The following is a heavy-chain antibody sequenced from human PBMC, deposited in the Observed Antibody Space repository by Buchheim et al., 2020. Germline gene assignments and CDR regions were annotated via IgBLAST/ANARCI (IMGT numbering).Heavy chain of an antibody. V-gene: IGHV4-30-4*01. Sequence: QVQLQESGPGLVKPSQTLSLTCSVSGGPISSDDYYWSWIRQSPGKGLEWIGYIYYSGTTYYNPSLKSRAIISLDTTKNQFSLKLTSVTAADTAVYYCARAGYCSGGSCPHVNWFDPWGQGTL. D-gene: IGHD2-15*01. CDR1: GGPISSDDYY. J-gene: IGHJ5*02. CDR2: IYYSGTT. CDR3: ARAGYCSGGSCPHVNWFDP.